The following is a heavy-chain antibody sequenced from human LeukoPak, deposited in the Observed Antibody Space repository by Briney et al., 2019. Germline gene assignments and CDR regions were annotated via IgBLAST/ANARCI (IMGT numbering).Heavy chain of an antibody. CDR1: GYTFTNYG. D-gene: IGHD3-16*01. Sequence: EASVKVSCKASGYTFTNYGISWVRQAPGRGLEWMGWISAYNGDTKYAQKLQGRVTMTTDTSTSTAYMELRSLRSDDTAVYYCARDGYTFGGVKTRFDFWGQGTLVTVSS. CDR2: ISAYNGDT. CDR3: ARDGYTFGGVKTRFDF. V-gene: IGHV1-18*01. J-gene: IGHJ4*02.